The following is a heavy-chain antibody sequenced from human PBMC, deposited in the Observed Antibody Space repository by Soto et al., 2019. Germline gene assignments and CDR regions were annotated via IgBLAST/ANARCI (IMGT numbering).Heavy chain of an antibody. V-gene: IGHV3-23*01. CDR1: GFTFSTYA. Sequence: GGSLRLSCAASGFTFSTYAMSWVRQAPGKGLEWVSTISSSGGNTYYTDSVKGRFTISRDNSKNTLYLQMNSLRAEDTAIYYCAKRPTSTGFGDPFDIWGQGTMVTVSS. CDR3: AKRPTSTGFGDPFDI. J-gene: IGHJ3*02. CDR2: ISSSGGNT. D-gene: IGHD3-10*01.